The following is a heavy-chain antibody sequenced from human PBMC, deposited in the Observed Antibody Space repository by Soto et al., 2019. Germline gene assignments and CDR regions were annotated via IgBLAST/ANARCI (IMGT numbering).Heavy chain of an antibody. CDR2: IIPIFGTA. V-gene: IGHV1-69*13. CDR1: GGTFSSYA. J-gene: IGHJ6*02. CDR3: ARFGITMVRAYYYYGMDV. Sequence: SVKVSCKASGGTFSSYAISWVRQAPGQGLEWKGGIIPIFGTANYAQKFQGRVTITADESTSTAYMELSSLRSEDTAVYYCARFGITMVRAYYYYGMDVWGQGTTVTVSS. D-gene: IGHD3-10*01.